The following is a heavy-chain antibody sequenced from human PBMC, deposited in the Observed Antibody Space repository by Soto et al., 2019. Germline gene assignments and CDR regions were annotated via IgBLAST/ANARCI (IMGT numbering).Heavy chain of an antibody. CDR2: ISGSGGST. Sequence: LRLSCAASGFTFSSYAMIWVRQAPGKGLEWVSAISGSGGSTYYADSVKGRFTISRDNSKNTPYLQMNSLRAEDTAVYYCAKDPAAHSYYYYGMDVWGQGTTVTVSS. CDR3: AKDPAAHSYYYYGMDV. V-gene: IGHV3-23*01. CDR1: GFTFSSYA. J-gene: IGHJ6*02. D-gene: IGHD2-15*01.